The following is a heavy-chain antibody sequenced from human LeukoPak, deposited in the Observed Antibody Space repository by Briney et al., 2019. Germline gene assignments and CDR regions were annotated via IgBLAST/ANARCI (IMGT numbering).Heavy chain of an antibody. J-gene: IGHJ4*02. D-gene: IGHD3-16*01. V-gene: IGHV3-21*01. Sequence: PGGSLRLSCAASGFTFTSYYMNWVRHSPGKGLELVSSISRSGNYTYHAASLKGRFTISRDNAKNSLYLQMNSLRAEDTAVYYCTRVSYADGGYFDYWGQGTLVTVSS. CDR3: TRVSYADGGYFDY. CDR1: GFTFTSYY. CDR2: ISRSGNYT.